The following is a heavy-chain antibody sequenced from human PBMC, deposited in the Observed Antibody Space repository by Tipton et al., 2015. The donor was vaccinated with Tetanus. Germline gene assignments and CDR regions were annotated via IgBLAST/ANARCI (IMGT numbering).Heavy chain of an antibody. D-gene: IGHD5-18*01. Sequence: TLSLTRTVSGGLITTGGYSWGWIRQPPGQGLEWIGYIYQTDSTYYSPSLRSRLTISINRSKNQFSLKLTSVTAADTAVYYCVRGRGLGAYSFGFEYWGRGTHVSVSS. CDR3: VRGRGLGAYSFGFEY. V-gene: IGHV4-30-2*01. J-gene: IGHJ4*02. CDR1: GGLITTGGYS. CDR2: IYQTDST.